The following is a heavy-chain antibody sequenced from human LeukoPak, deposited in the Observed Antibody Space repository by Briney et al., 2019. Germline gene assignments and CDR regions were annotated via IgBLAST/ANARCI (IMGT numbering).Heavy chain of an antibody. CDR2: IKQDGSEK. CDR1: GFTFSSYW. J-gene: IGHJ6*03. D-gene: IGHD5-12*01. Sequence: GGSLRLSCAASGFTFSSYWMSWVRQAPGKGLEWVANIKQDGSEKYYVDSVKGRFTISRDNAKNSVYLQMNSLRAEDTAVYYCARNPTEEWLRFTSCYMDVWGKGTTVTVSS. CDR3: ARNPTEEWLRFTSCYMDV. V-gene: IGHV3-7*01.